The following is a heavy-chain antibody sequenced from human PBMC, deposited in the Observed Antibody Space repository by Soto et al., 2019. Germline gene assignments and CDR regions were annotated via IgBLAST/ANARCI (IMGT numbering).Heavy chain of an antibody. V-gene: IGHV1-46*01. CDR2: INPSGGTT. D-gene: IGHD2-21*02. CDR3: AKDSHIVMVTAIDALYI. CDR1: GYTFTNSY. J-gene: IGHJ3*02. Sequence: SVKVSCKASGYTFTNSYMHWVRQAPGQGFEWMGIINPSGGTTTYAQRFQGRVTMTRETSTSTVYMELSSLRSEDTAVYYCAKDSHIVMVTAIDALYIWGQ.